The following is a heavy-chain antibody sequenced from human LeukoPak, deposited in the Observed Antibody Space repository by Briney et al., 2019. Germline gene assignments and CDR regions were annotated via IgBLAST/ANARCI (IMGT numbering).Heavy chain of an antibody. D-gene: IGHD6-19*01. V-gene: IGHV3-64*01. CDR2: ISSNGGST. CDR3: ARVLPSSYSSGWYGDY. CDR1: GFTFSSYA. Sequence: PGGSLRLSCAASGFTFSSYAMHWARQAPGKGLEYVSAISSNGGSTYYANSVKGRFTISRDNSKNTLYLQMGSLRAEDMAVYYCARVLPSSYSSGWYGDYWGQGTLVTVSS. J-gene: IGHJ4*02.